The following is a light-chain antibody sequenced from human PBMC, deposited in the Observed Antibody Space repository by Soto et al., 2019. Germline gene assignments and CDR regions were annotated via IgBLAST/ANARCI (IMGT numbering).Light chain of an antibody. CDR2: QVT. Sequence: QSALTQPASVSGSPGQSITISCTGTSSDIGVYYYVSWYQHHPGKAPKLLIYQVTNRPSRVSNRFSGSKSGNTASLTISGLQADDEADYYCTSYSSSDIFYVFGTGTKVTVL. V-gene: IGLV2-14*01. CDR3: TSYSSSDIFYV. J-gene: IGLJ1*01. CDR1: SSDIGVYYY.